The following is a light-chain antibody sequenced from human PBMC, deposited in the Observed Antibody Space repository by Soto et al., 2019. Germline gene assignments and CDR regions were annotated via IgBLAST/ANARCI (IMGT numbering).Light chain of an antibody. CDR3: QVWDSSSDHPGVV. J-gene: IGLJ2*01. Sequence: SYELTQPPSVSVAPGKTARITCGGNNIGSKSVHWYQQKPGQAPVLVIYYDSDRPSGIPERFSGSNSGNTAALTISRVDGGDEPGDYCQVWDSSSDHPGVVFGGGTKLPVL. CDR1: NIGSKS. CDR2: YDS. V-gene: IGLV3-21*04.